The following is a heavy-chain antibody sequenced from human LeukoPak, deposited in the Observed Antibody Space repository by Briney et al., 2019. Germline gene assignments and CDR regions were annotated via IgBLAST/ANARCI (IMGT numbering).Heavy chain of an antibody. CDR1: GFTFSSYA. D-gene: IGHD6-13*01. Sequence: GRSLRLSCAASGFTFSSYAMHWVRQAPGKGLEWAAVISYDGSNKYYADSVKGRFTISRDNSKNTLYLQMNSLRAEDTAVYYCARVRERAAAGTPYFDYWGQGTLVTVSS. J-gene: IGHJ4*02. CDR2: ISYDGSNK. V-gene: IGHV3-30-3*01. CDR3: ARVRERAAAGTPYFDY.